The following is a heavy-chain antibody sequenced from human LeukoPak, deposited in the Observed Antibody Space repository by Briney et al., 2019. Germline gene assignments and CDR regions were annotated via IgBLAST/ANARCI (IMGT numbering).Heavy chain of an antibody. Sequence: SETLSLTCTVSGGSISSGDYYWSWIRQPPGKGLEWMGYIYYSGSTYYNPSLKSRVTISVDTSKNQFSLKLSSVTAADTAVYYCARELDLGPKITMVRGVHFDPWGQGTLVTVSS. CDR1: GGSISSGDYY. CDR3: ARELDLGPKITMVRGVHFDP. J-gene: IGHJ5*02. V-gene: IGHV4-30-4*01. CDR2: IYYSGST. D-gene: IGHD3-10*01.